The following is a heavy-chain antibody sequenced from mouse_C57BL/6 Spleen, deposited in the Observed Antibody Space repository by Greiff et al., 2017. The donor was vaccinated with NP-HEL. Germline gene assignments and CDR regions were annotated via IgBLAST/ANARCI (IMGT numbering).Heavy chain of an antibody. J-gene: IGHJ4*01. CDR1: GYTFTSYT. CDR2: INPSSGYT. V-gene: IGHV1-4*01. Sequence: VQLQQSGAELARPGASVKMSCKASGYTFTSYTMHWVKQRPGQGLEWIGYINPSSGYTKYNQKFKDKATLTADKSSSTAYMQLSSLTSEDSAVYYCARGYYYRSSYEGAMDYWGQGTSVPVSS. D-gene: IGHD1-1*01. CDR3: ARGYYYRSSYEGAMDY.